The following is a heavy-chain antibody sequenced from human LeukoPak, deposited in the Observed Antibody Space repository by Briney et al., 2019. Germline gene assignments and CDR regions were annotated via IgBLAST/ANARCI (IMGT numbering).Heavy chain of an antibody. V-gene: IGHV4-39*01. J-gene: IGHJ4*02. CDR1: GGSISSSSYY. CDR2: MYYSGST. D-gene: IGHD6-13*01. Sequence: SETLSLTCTVSGGSISSSSYYWGWIRQPPGKGLEWIGSMYYSGSTYYNPSLKSRVTISVDTSKNQFSLKLSSVTAADTAVYYCARAPTIAAADPYYFDYWGQGTLVTVSS. CDR3: ARAPTIAAADPYYFDY.